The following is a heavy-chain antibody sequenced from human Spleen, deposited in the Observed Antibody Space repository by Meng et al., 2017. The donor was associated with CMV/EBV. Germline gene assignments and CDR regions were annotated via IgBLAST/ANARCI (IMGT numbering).Heavy chain of an antibody. V-gene: IGHV4-38-2*02. D-gene: IGHD3-9*01. Sequence: SETLSLTCSVSGHSISSGYYWGWLRQPPGKGLEWIGSFYHTSSAEYNPSLKSRVTISIDTSKNKFSLRLSSLTAADTAVYYCAGYDIVTGDHLGRIDYLGQGTLVTVSS. CDR3: AGYDIVTGDHLGRIDY. CDR2: FYHTSSA. J-gene: IGHJ4*02. CDR1: GHSISSGYY.